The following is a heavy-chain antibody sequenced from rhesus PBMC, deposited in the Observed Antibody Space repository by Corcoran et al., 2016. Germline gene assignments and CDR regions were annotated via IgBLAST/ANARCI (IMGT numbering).Heavy chain of an antibody. D-gene: IGHD4-23*01. Sequence: QVQLQESGPGLVKPSEILSLTCAFSGGSISSSYYYWSWIRQALGKGPEGIGYISYSGSTSYNPSLKSRVSISRDTSKNQFSLKLSSVTAADTAVYYCAGGGLTVTNYFDYWGQGVLVTVSS. CDR1: GGSISSSYYY. V-gene: IGHV4-122*02. J-gene: IGHJ4*01. CDR2: ISYSGST. CDR3: AGGGLTVTNYFDY.